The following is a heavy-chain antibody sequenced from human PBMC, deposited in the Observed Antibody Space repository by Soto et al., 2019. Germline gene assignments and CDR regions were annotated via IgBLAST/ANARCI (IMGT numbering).Heavy chain of an antibody. D-gene: IGHD1-26*01. Sequence: QVQLVQSGAEVKKPGSSVKVSCKASGGTFYYGISWVRQAPGQGLEWMGGIIPMSGTTNYAQKFQDRVTITADDSTTTVHLELSSLRLEDTAVYYCARNGFSGSYWGKWCQGTLVTVSS. J-gene: IGHJ4*02. CDR1: GGTFYYG. V-gene: IGHV1-69*01. CDR2: IIPMSGTT. CDR3: ARNGFSGSYWGK.